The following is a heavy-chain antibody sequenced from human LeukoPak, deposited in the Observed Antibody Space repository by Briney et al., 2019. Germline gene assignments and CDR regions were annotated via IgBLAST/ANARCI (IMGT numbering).Heavy chain of an antibody. CDR1: GGSISTYY. J-gene: IGHJ6*03. CDR3: ARDPEYSSSSQYYYYMDV. D-gene: IGHD6-6*01. V-gene: IGHV4-59*01. Sequence: SETLSLTCTVSGGSISTYYWSWIRQPPGKGLEWIGYIYYTGSTSYNPSLKSRVTISVDTSKNQVSLKLTSPTAADTAVYYCARDPEYSSSSQYYYYMDVWGEGTTVSVSS. CDR2: IYYTGST.